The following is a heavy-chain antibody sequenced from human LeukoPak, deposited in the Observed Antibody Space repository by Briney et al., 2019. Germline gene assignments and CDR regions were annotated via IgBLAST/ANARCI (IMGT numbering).Heavy chain of an antibody. Sequence: PGGSLRLSCAASGFTFSRYEMNWVRQAAGKGLEWVSYISNRCNTIFYADSVKGRFTISRDNGKNSLYLQMNSLRAEDTAVYYCARVFSNPTGNDYWGQGTLVTVSS. CDR3: ARVFSNPTGNDY. J-gene: IGHJ4*02. CDR1: GFTFSRYE. CDR2: ISNRCNTI. V-gene: IGHV3-48*03. D-gene: IGHD1-1*01.